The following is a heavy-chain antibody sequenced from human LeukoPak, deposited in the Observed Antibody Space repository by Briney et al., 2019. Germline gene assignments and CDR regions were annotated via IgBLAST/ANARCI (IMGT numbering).Heavy chain of an antibody. V-gene: IGHV4-61*01. CDR3: ARGGYSYGRHDY. Sequence: SETLSLTCTVSGGSISSSSYYWSWIRQPPGKGLEWIGYIYYSGSTNYNPSLKSRVTISVDTSKNQFSLKLSSVTAADTAVYYCARGGYSYGRHDYWGQGTLVTVSS. CDR2: IYYSGST. CDR1: GGSISSSSYY. D-gene: IGHD5-18*01. J-gene: IGHJ4*02.